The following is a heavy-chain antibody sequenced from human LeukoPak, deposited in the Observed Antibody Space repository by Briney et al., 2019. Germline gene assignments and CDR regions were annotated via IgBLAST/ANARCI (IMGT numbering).Heavy chain of an antibody. CDR1: GGAFSGYY. CDR3: ARGELQYSSGRYAVRVLDY. D-gene: IGHD6-19*01. J-gene: IGHJ4*02. V-gene: IGHV4-34*01. CDR2: INHIGST. Sequence: PSETLSLTCAVYGGAFSGYYWSWSRQPPGKGLEWIGEINHIGSTNYNPSLKSRGTISVDTSKNQFSLKLSSVTAADTAVYYCARGELQYSSGRYAVRVLDYWGQGTLVIVSS.